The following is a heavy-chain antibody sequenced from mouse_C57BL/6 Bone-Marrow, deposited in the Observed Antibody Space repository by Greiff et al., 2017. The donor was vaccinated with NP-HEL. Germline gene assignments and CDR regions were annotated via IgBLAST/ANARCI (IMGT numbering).Heavy chain of an antibody. CDR3: ARVMIWGGSFDY. J-gene: IGHJ2*01. V-gene: IGHV1-81*01. D-gene: IGHD1-1*02. CDR2: IYPRSGNT. CDR1: GYTFTSYG. Sequence: LEESGAELARPGASVKLSCKASGYTFTSYGISWVKQRTGQGLEWIGEIYPRSGNTYYNEKFKGKATLTADKSSSTAYMELRSLTSEDSAVYFCARVMIWGGSFDYWGQGTTLTVSS.